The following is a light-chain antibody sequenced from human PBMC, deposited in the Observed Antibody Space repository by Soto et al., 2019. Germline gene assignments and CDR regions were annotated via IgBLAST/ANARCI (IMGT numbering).Light chain of an antibody. CDR1: QSISIW. V-gene: IGKV1-5*03. CDR3: QHWHDYSWT. J-gene: IGKJ1*01. Sequence: DIHMTQSPSTLSASVGDRVTITCRASQSISIWLAWYQQKPGKAPNLLIYKTSRLENGVPSRFSGSGSGTEFTLTISSLQPDDFATYYCQHWHDYSWTFGQGTKVEVK. CDR2: KTS.